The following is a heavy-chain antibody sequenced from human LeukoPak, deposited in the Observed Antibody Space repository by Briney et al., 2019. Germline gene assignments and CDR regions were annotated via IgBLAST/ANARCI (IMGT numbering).Heavy chain of an antibody. J-gene: IGHJ4*02. Sequence: ASVKVSCKASGYTFTSYGISWVRQVPGQGLEWMGWISAYNGNTNYAQKLQGRVTMTTDTSTSTAYMELRSLRSDDTAVYYCARGIGYCSSTSCYEGSVGFDYWGQGTLVTVSS. V-gene: IGHV1-18*01. D-gene: IGHD2-2*01. CDR1: GYTFTSYG. CDR2: ISAYNGNT. CDR3: ARGIGYCSSTSCYEGSVGFDY.